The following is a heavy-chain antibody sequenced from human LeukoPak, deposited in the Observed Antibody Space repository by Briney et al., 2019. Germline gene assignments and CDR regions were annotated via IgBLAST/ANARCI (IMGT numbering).Heavy chain of an antibody. J-gene: IGHJ4*02. CDR1: GFTFNAYS. V-gene: IGHV3-48*04. CDR2: ISSSSSTI. CDR3: ARERGDHCSGGSCQYYFDY. D-gene: IGHD2-15*01. Sequence: GGSLRLSCAASGFTFNAYSMNWVRPAPGKGLEWVSYISSSSSTIYYADSVKGRFTISRDNAKNSLLLQMNSLRAEDTAMYYCARERGDHCSGGSCQYYFDYWGQGTLVTVSS.